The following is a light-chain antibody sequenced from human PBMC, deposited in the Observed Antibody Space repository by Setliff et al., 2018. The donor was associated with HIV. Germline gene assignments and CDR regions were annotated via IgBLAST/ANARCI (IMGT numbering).Light chain of an antibody. Sequence: SYALTQPPSVSVSPGQTARITCSGDALPKQYAYWYQQKPGQAPALVIYKDSERPSGIPERFSGSSSGTTVTLTISGVQAEDEADYYCQSADSSGTYDVFGTGTKGTVL. CDR2: KDS. V-gene: IGLV3-25*03. J-gene: IGLJ1*01. CDR1: ALPKQY. CDR3: QSADSSGTYDV.